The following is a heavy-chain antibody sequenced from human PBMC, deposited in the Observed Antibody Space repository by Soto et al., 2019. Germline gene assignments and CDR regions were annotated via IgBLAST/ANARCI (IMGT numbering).Heavy chain of an antibody. CDR1: GFTFTSSA. CDR3: AAGGLVTDNRYYYYGMDV. V-gene: IGHV1-58*01. CDR2: IVVGSGNT. D-gene: IGHD2-21*02. Sequence: SVKVSCKASGFTFTSSAVQWVRQARGQRLEWIGWIVVGSGNTNYAQKFQERVTITRDMSTSTAYMELSSLRSEDTAVYYCAAGGLVTDNRYYYYGMDVWGQGTTVTVSS. J-gene: IGHJ6*02.